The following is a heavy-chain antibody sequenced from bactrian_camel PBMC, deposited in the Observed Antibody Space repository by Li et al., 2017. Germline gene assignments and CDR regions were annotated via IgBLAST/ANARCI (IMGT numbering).Heavy chain of an antibody. CDR3: TTRTYSCSSRPWGSRDEYKD. CDR1: GVTDSSVC. V-gene: IGHV3S31*01. Sequence: DVQLVESGGGLVQAGGSLRLSCVASGVTDSSVCMAWFRQTPGNEREGIASIFTGGVSTFYADSVKGRFTVSQDNARDTVYLQMDTLKPEDTAMYYCTTRTYSCSSRPWGSRDEYKDWGQGTQVTVS. D-gene: IGHD5*01. J-gene: IGHJ4*01. CDR2: IFTGGVST.